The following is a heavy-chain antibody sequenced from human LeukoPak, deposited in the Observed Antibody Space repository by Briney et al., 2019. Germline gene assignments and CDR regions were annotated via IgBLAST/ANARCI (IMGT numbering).Heavy chain of an antibody. J-gene: IGHJ6*03. V-gene: IGHV3-74*01. CDR2: INTDGSST. CDR3: ARVPPGTTEGYMDV. CDR1: GFTFSSYW. Sequence: GGSLRLSCAASGFTFSSYWMHWVRQAPGKGLVWLSRINTDGSSTSYADSVKGRFTISRDNAKNTLYLQMNSLRAEDTAVYYCARVPPGTTEGYMDVWGKGTTVTVSS. D-gene: IGHD4-17*01.